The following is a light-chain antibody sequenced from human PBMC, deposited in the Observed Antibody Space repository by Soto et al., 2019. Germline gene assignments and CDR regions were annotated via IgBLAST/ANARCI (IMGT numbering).Light chain of an antibody. CDR2: AAS. V-gene: IGKV3-20*01. J-gene: IGKJ5*01. Sequence: EFVLTQSPGTLSLSQGERATLSCRASQRVSSAYLAWYHQSPGQAPRLLLYAASTRATGIPDRFSGSGSGTDFTLTISRLEPEDFAVYYCQQSHNSFTFGQGTRLE. CDR1: QRVSSAY. CDR3: QQSHNSFT.